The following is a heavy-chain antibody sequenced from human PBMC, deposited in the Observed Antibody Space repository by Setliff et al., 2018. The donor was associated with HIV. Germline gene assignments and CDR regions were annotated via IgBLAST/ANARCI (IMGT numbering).Heavy chain of an antibody. V-gene: IGHV3-23*01. D-gene: IGHD2-2*01. J-gene: IGHJ4*02. CDR1: GFTSSSYA. CDR2: ISGSGGST. CDR3: AKGRIVVVPAATYFDY. Sequence: GGSLRLSCAASGFTSSSYAMSWVRQAPGKGLEWVSAISGSGGSTYYADSVKGRFTISRDNSKNTLYLQMTSLRAADTAVYYCAKGRIVVVPAATYFDYWGQGTLVTVSS.